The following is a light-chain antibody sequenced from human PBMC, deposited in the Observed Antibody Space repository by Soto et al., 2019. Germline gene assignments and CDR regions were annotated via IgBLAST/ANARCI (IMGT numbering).Light chain of an antibody. J-gene: IGLJ2*01. Sequence: QSALTQPASVSGSPGQSITISCTGTSSDVGGYNYVSWYQQHPGKAPKLMIYDVSNRPSGVSNRFSGSKSGNTASLTISGLQAEDEADYYCGSYTSSSTRVEFGGGTQLTVL. CDR3: GSYTSSSTRVE. CDR1: SSDVGGYNY. V-gene: IGLV2-14*01. CDR2: DVS.